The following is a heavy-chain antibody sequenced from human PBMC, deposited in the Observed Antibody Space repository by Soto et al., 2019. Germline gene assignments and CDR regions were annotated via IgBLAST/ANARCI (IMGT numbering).Heavy chain of an antibody. V-gene: IGHV2-5*02. J-gene: IGHJ2*01. CDR2: IYWDEDK. CDR3: AHMADLGSFYWYFDL. D-gene: IGHD3-10*01. Sequence: QITLVESGPTLVKPTQTLTLTCTFSGFSLDTPGVAVGWIRQPPGKALEWLAHIYWDEDKRYRPSLQTRLSITKDASNCQVVRRMTYMAPVDTGTYYCAHMADLGSFYWYFDLWGRGTLVTVSS. CDR1: GFSLDTPGVA.